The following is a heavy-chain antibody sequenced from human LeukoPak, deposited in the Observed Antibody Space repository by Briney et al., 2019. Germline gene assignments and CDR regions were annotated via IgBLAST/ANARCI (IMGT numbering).Heavy chain of an antibody. J-gene: IGHJ3*02. D-gene: IGHD3-22*01. CDR2: IKSDGTNT. CDR1: GITFSSYW. CDR3: ARSPRVYDSSGHLHGAFDM. Sequence: PGGSLRLSCAASGITFSSYWMHWVRQVPGKGLVWLSYIKSDGTNTGYADSVKGRFTVSRDNAKNTLYLEMNSLRGDDTAVYYCARSPRVYDSSGHLHGAFDMWGQGTMVTVSS. V-gene: IGHV3-74*01.